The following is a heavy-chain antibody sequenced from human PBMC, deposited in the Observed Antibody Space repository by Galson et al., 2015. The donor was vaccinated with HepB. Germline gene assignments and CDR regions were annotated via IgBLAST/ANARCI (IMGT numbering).Heavy chain of an antibody. Sequence: SLRLSCAGSGFTFRNYWMSWVRQAPGNGPEWVANINQHGSETDYVDSVKGRFIISRDNAKNSLRLQMSSLRAEDTAVYFCARDGFSDVSIDRDYFDYWGLGTLVTVSS. V-gene: IGHV3-7*01. D-gene: IGHD5/OR15-5a*01. CDR2: INQHGSET. CDR3: ARDGFSDVSIDRDYFDY. J-gene: IGHJ4*02. CDR1: GFTFRNYW.